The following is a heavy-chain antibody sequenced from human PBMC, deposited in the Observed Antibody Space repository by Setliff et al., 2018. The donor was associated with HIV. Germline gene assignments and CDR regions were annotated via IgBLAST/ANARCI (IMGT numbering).Heavy chain of an antibody. CDR2: IYYSGST. J-gene: IGHJ4*02. V-gene: IGHV4-61*03. CDR1: GDSVSSRSYY. CDR3: AQLGMVDDFDY. D-gene: IGHD1-1*01. Sequence: SETLSLTCTVSGDSVSSRSYYWSWIRQPPGKGLEWIGYIYYSGSTNYNPYLKSRVTTSVDTSKNHFSLKLRSVTAADTAVYYCAQLGMVDDFDYWGQGTLVTVSS.